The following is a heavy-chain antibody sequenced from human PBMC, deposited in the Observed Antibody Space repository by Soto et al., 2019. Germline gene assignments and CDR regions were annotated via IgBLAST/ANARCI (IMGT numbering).Heavy chain of an antibody. CDR1: GYTFTSDA. CDR2: INPGDGNT. J-gene: IGHJ5*01. D-gene: IGHD5-18*01. CDR3: ARDPGSSSGHT. V-gene: IGHV1-3*01. Sequence: ASAKVSSEASGYTFTSDAMCLVPQTPGERLEWRGWINPGDGNTKYSHKLQGRVTITRDTTASTAYMKMSSMRSEATAVYYCARDPGSSSGHTCGHGTLVTVS.